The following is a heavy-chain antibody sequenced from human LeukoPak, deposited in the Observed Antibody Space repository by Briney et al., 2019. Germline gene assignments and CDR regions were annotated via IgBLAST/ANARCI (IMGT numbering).Heavy chain of an antibody. CDR2: IYYSGST. Sequence: SETLSLTCTVSGGSISSYYWSWIRQPPGKGLEWIGYIYYSGSTNYNPSLKSRVTISVDTSKNQFSLKLSSVTAADTAVYYCARVTSGWYLGGGNFDYWGQGTLVTVSS. V-gene: IGHV4-59*08. CDR1: GGSISSYY. CDR3: ARVTSGWYLGGGNFDY. D-gene: IGHD6-19*01. J-gene: IGHJ4*02.